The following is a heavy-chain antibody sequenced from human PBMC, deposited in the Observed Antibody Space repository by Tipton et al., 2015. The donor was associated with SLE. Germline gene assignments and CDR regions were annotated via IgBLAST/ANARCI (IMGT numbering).Heavy chain of an antibody. J-gene: IGHJ4*02. CDR3: ASQLAEELISVVDN. CDR2: SYYSGIT. Sequence: TLSLTCTVSGGSISSSSYYWGWIRQPPGKGLEWIGSSYYSGITYYNPSLESRVAISVDTSKNQFSLTLTSVTAADTAVYYCASQLAEELISVVDNWGQGTLVNVSS. D-gene: IGHD2-21*01. CDR1: GGSISSSSYY. V-gene: IGHV4-39*01.